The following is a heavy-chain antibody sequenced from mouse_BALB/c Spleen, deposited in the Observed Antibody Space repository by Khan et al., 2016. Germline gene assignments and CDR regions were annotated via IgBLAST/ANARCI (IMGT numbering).Heavy chain of an antibody. D-gene: IGHD3-1*01. CDR2: ISSGGSYT. V-gene: IGHV5-6-4*01. CDR1: GFTFSSYT. Sequence: EVELVESGGGLVKPGGSLKLSCAASGFTFSSYTMSWVRQTPEKRLEWVATISSGGSYTYYPDSVKGRFTISRDNAKNTLYLQMSSLKSEDTAMYYYTRGSSGGFAYWGQGTLVTVSA. CDR3: TRGSSGGFAY. J-gene: IGHJ3*01.